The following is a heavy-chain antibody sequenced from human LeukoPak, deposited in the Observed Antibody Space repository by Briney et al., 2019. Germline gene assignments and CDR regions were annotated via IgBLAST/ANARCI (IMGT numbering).Heavy chain of an antibody. CDR3: ARFPIAAAALRDEYFQH. V-gene: IGHV3-23*01. J-gene: IGHJ1*01. D-gene: IGHD6-13*01. CDR2: ISGSGGST. Sequence: PGGSPRLSCAASGFTFSSYAMSWVRQAPGKGLEWVSAISGSGGSTYYADSVKGRFTISRDNSKNTLYLQMNSLRAEGTAVYYCARFPIAAAALRDEYFQHWGQGTLVTVSS. CDR1: GFTFSSYA.